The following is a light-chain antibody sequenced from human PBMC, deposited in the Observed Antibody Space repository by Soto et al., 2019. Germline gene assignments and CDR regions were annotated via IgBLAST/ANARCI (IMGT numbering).Light chain of an antibody. CDR2: ANT. Sequence: QPVLTQPPSVSGAPGQRVTISCTGSSSNIGAGYDVHWYQQLPGTAPKLLIYANTNRPSGVPDRFSGSKSGTSASLAISGLQAEDEADYYCQSYDTSLSGFVVFAGGTKLTVL. J-gene: IGLJ2*01. V-gene: IGLV1-40*01. CDR3: QSYDTSLSGFVV. CDR1: SSNIGAGYD.